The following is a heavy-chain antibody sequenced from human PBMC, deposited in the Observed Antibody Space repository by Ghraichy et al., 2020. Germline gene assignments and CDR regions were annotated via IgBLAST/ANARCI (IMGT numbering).Heavy chain of an antibody. J-gene: IGHJ4*02. D-gene: IGHD1-26*01. V-gene: IGHV4-4*02. CDR1: GGSISSSNW. CDR2: IYHSGST. CDR3: ARRNSGSFYHHRGGYYFDY. Sequence: SETLTLTCAVSGGSISSSNWWSWVRQPPGKGLEWIGEIYHSGSTNYNPSLKSRVTISVDKSKNQFSLKLSSVTAADTAVYYCARRNSGSFYHHRGGYYFDYWGQGTLVTVSS.